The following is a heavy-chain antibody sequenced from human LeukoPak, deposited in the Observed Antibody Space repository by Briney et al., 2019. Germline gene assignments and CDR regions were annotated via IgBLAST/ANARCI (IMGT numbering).Heavy chain of an antibody. CDR2: TYYRSKWFN. V-gene: IGHV6-1*01. J-gene: IGHJ3*02. CDR3: AREPDDGGGAFDI. CDR1: GDSVSSNSTA. Sequence: SQTLSLTCAISGDSVSSNSTAWNWIRQSPSRGLEWLGRTYYRSKWFNDYAVSVKSRITINPDTSKNRFSLHLNSVTPEDTAVYYCAREPDDGGGAFDIWGQGTMVTVSS. D-gene: IGHD1-14*01.